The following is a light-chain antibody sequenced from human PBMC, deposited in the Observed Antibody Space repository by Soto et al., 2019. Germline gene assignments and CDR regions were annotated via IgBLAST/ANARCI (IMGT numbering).Light chain of an antibody. V-gene: IGLV2-23*01. J-gene: IGLJ1*01. CDR2: EAS. CDR1: GSDVRTYNL. CDR3: CSYAGDKTYV. Sequence: QSALTQPASVSGSPGQSITISCTVTGSDVRTYNLVSWYQQHPGKVPKLIIYEASKRPSGVSNRFSGSQPGNTASLTVSGLQAEDEADYYCCSYAGDKTYVFATGTKVTVL.